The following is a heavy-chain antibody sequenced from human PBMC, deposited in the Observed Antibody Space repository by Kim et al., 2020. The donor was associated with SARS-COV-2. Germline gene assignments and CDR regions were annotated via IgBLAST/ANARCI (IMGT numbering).Heavy chain of an antibody. V-gene: IGHV4-61*01. J-gene: IGHJ3*02. Sequence: SETLSLTCTVSGGSVSGGSYYWNWIRQPPGKGLEWIGYIYYSGSTNYNPSLKSRVTISIDTSKNQFSLKLSSVTAADTAVYYCARDFLTPRSWDLDAFDIWGQGTMVTVSS. CDR1: GGSVSGGSYY. D-gene: IGHD6-13*01. CDR3: ARDFLTPRSWDLDAFDI. CDR2: IYYSGST.